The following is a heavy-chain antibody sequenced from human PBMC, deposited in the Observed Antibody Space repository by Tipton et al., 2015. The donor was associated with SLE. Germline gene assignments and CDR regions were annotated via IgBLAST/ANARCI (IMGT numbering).Heavy chain of an antibody. CDR1: GGSISGSSYY. Sequence: LRLSCTVSGGSISGSSYYWGWIRQPPGKGLEWIGSIYYSGSTYYNPSLKSRVTISVDTSKNQFSLMLSSVTAADTAVYYCARAGYSYGFSYYYYGMDVWGQGTTVTVSS. D-gene: IGHD5-18*01. J-gene: IGHJ6*02. CDR3: ARAGYSYGFSYYYYGMDV. CDR2: IYYSGST. V-gene: IGHV4-39*01.